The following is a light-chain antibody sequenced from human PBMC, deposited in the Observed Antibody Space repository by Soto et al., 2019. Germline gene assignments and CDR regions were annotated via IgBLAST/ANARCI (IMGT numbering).Light chain of an antibody. CDR1: QSVSSY. CDR3: QRRSNWPPIT. J-gene: IGKJ5*01. Sequence: EIVLTQSPATLSLSPGERATLSCRASQSVSSYLAWYQHKPGQAPRPLIYDASNRATGIPARFSGSASGTDFTLTISSLEPADFAVYACQRRSNWPPITFGQGTRLEIK. V-gene: IGKV3-11*01. CDR2: DAS.